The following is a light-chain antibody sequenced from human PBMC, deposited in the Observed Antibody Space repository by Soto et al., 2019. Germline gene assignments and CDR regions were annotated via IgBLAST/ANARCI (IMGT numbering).Light chain of an antibody. CDR3: QQYNSYPF. Sequence: DIPMTQSPSTLSASVGDRVTITCRASQSISSWLAWYQQKPGKAPKLLIYKASSLESGVPSRFSGSGSGTEFTLTISSLQPDEFATYYCQQYNSYPFFGPGTKVDIK. V-gene: IGKV1-5*03. CDR2: KAS. J-gene: IGKJ3*01. CDR1: QSISSW.